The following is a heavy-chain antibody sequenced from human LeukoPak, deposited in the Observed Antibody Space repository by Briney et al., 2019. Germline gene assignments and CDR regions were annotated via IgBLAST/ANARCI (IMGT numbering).Heavy chain of an antibody. V-gene: IGHV4-59*08. D-gene: IGHD3-10*01. J-gene: IGHJ4*02. CDR1: GGSISSYY. CDR2: IYYSGST. CDR3: ARQRLLWFGESNSGFDY. Sequence: PSETLSLTCTVSGGSISSYYWNWIRQPPGKGLEWIVYIYYSGSTDYNPSLKSRVSMSVDTSKNQFSLKLSSVTATDTAVYYCARQRLLWFGESNSGFDYWGQGALVTVSS.